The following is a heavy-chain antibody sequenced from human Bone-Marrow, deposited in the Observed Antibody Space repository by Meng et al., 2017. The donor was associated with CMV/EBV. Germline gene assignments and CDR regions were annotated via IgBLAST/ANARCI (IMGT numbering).Heavy chain of an antibody. J-gene: IGHJ4*02. V-gene: IGHV3-15*01. CDR1: GFTFRSCW. CDR3: TTGIDY. CDR2: IKSKTGGGTA. Sequence: LSLSCAASGFTFRSCWMTWVRRAPGRGLAWVGRIKSKTGGGTADYAAPVKGRFPISRGGSKHTLYLQMSSLKTEDTAVYYCTTGIDYWGQGTLVTVSS.